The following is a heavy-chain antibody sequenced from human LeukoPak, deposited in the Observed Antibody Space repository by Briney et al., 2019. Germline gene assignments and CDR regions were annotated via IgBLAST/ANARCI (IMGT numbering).Heavy chain of an antibody. CDR1: GFTFSGYA. D-gene: IGHD6-13*01. V-gene: IGHV3-23*01. CDR3: APGMQQLAY. CDR2: ISGSGGNT. J-gene: IGHJ4*02. Sequence: GGSLRLSCAASGFTFSGYAMSWVRQAPGKGPEWVSAISGSGGNTYYADSVKGRFTISRDNSKNTLYLQMNSLRAEDTAVYYCAPGMQQLAYWGQGTLVTVSS.